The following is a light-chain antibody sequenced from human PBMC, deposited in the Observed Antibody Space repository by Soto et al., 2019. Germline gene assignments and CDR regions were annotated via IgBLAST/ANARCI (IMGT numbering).Light chain of an antibody. CDR2: PAP. J-gene: IGKJ1*01. V-gene: IGKV1-17*03. Sequence: DIQMTQSPSAMSASVGDRVTITCRASQDISNSLAWLQQRPGKVPKRLIYPAPSLQSGVPSRFXGXXXXXXFTLTISSLQPEDFATYYCLQHKTFPWTFGQGTKVEIK. CDR1: QDISNS. CDR3: LQHKTFPWT.